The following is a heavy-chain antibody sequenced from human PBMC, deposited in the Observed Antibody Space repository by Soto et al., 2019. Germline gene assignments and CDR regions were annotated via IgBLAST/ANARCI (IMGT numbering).Heavy chain of an antibody. CDR3: ARYRDYGDYGYFDS. D-gene: IGHD4-17*01. Sequence: QVHLQESGPGLVKPSETLSLTCTVSGSSVSGGVYYWTWIRQPPGKGLGWIGYIYHTETTNYNASLRSRVTIAVATSENQFSLRLTSVTAADTAVYYCARYRDYGDYGYFDSWGQGTLVTVSS. CDR1: GSSVSGGVYY. V-gene: IGHV4-61*08. J-gene: IGHJ4*02. CDR2: IYHTETT.